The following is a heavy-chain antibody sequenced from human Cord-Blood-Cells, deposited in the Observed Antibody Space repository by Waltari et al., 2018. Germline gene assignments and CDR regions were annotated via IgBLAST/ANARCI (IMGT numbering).Heavy chain of an antibody. J-gene: IGHJ4*02. V-gene: IGHV4-59*01. D-gene: IGHD6-13*01. CDR2: IYYSGST. CDR1: GGSISSYY. Sequence: QVQLQESGPGLVKPSETLSLTCTVSGGSISSYYWSWIRQPPGKGLEWIGYIYYSGSTNYNPSLKSRGTISVDTSKNQFSLKLSSVTAADTAVYYCARYVVGSSWYYFDYWGQGTLVTVSS. CDR3: ARYVVGSSWYYFDY.